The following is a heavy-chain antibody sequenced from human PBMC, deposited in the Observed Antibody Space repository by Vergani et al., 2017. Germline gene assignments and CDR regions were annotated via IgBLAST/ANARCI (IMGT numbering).Heavy chain of an antibody. CDR3: ARTSGRTIICHSKACWFDS. CDR2: IDWDNTK. CDR1: GFSLSSGGMR. J-gene: IGHJ5*01. Sequence: QVTLKESGPALVKPTQTLTLTCSLSGFSLSSGGMRVSWIRQPPGKALEWLARIDWDNTKVYSSSLKSRLFISKDISKNEVVLTMTNMDPVDTATYYCARTSGRTIICHSKACWFDSWGQGILVTVSS. V-gene: IGHV2-70*04. D-gene: IGHD3-10*01.